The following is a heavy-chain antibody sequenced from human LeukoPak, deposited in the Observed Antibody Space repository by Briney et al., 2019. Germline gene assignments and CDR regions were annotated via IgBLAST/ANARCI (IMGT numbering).Heavy chain of an antibody. CDR1: GGSFSGYY. J-gene: IGHJ4*02. D-gene: IGHD6-6*01. CDR2: INHSGST. CDR3: ARANSSSGFDY. V-gene: IGHV4-34*01. Sequence: PSETLSLTCAVYGGSFSGYYWSWIRQPPGKGLEWIGEINHSGSTNYNPSLKSRVIISVDTSKNQFSLKLSSVTAADTAVYYCARANSSSGFDYWGQGTLVTVSS.